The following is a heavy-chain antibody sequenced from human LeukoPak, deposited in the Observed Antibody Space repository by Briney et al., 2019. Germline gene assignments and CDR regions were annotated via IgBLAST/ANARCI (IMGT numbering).Heavy chain of an antibody. D-gene: IGHD6-19*01. Sequence: PGGSLRLSCAASGFIFSNAWMSWVRQAPGKGLEWVGRIKRKTDGGTTGYAAPVKGRFTISRDDSKNTLYLQMNSLRAEDTAVYYCARDDPVSGTEWLVLSDYWGQGTLVTVSS. V-gene: IGHV3-15*01. CDR1: GFIFSNAW. CDR2: IKRKTDGGTT. CDR3: ARDDPVSGTEWLVLSDY. J-gene: IGHJ4*02.